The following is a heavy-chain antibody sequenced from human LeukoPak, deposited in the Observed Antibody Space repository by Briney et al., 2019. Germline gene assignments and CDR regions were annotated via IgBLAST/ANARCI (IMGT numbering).Heavy chain of an antibody. Sequence: PGGSLRLSCAASGFTFSGYTMYWVRQAPGKGLEYASAITTNGGSTYYANSVKGRFTISRDNSKNTLYLQMGSLRAEDMAVYYCARGPWYYYDYWGQGTLVTVSS. V-gene: IGHV3-64*01. CDR3: ARGPWYYYDY. J-gene: IGHJ4*02. D-gene: IGHD2-15*01. CDR2: ITTNGGST. CDR1: GFTFSGYT.